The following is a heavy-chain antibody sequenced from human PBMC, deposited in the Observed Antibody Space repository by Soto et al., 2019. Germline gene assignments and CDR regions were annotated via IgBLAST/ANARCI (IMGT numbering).Heavy chain of an antibody. CDR3: ARAGRGTSIAVAGT. Sequence: QVQLVESGGGVVQPGRSLRLSCAASGFTFSSYGMHWVRQAPGKGLEWVAVIWYDGSNKYYADSVKGRFTISRDNSKNTLYLQMNSLRAEDTAVYYCARAGRGTSIAVAGTWGQGTLVTVSS. D-gene: IGHD6-19*01. CDR1: GFTFSSYG. CDR2: IWYDGSNK. J-gene: IGHJ5*02. V-gene: IGHV3-33*01.